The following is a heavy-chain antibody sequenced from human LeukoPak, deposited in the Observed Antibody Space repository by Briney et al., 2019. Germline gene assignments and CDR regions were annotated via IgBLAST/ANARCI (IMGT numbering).Heavy chain of an antibody. CDR3: ARVTPRSNYGNWFDP. J-gene: IGHJ5*02. V-gene: IGHV4-38-2*02. D-gene: IGHD4-11*01. Sequence: SETLSLTCTVSTYSISSGYYWGWIRQPPGKGLEWIGSIYHSGNTFYNPSLKSRVTISVDTSKNQFSLKLSSVTAADTAVYYCARVTPRSNYGNWFDPWGQGTLVTVSS. CDR1: TYSISSGYY. CDR2: IYHSGNT.